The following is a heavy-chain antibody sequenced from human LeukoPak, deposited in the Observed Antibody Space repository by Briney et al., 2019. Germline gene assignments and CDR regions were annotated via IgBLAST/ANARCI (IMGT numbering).Heavy chain of an antibody. J-gene: IGHJ5*02. Sequence: ASVTVSCKTSGYTFTNYDINWVRQATGQGLEWMGWMNPNSGDTGYAHKFQGRVTMTANTSINTAYMELSSLRSEDTAVYYCARMHYYDSGDSNWFDPWGQGTLVTVSS. CDR2: MNPNSGDT. CDR1: GYTFTNYD. CDR3: ARMHYYDSGDSNWFDP. D-gene: IGHD3-10*01. V-gene: IGHV1-8*01.